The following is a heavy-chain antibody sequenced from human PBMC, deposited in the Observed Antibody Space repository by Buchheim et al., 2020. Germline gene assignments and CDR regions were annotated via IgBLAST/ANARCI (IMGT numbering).Heavy chain of an antibody. V-gene: IGHV3-30*03. CDR3: ARGGPTVTGYYYYYGMDV. CDR2: ISYDGSNK. CDR1: GFTFSSYG. J-gene: IGHJ6*02. Sequence: QVQLVESGGGVVQPGRSLRLSCAASGFTFSSYGMHWVRQAPGKGLEWVAVISYDGSNKYYADSVKGRFTISRDNSKNTLYLQMNSLRAEDTAVYYCARGGPTVTGYYYYYGMDVWGQGTT. D-gene: IGHD4-17*01.